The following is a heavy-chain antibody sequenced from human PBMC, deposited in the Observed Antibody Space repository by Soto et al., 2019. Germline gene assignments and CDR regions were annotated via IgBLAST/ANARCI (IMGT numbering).Heavy chain of an antibody. V-gene: IGHV3-21*01. D-gene: IGHD6-13*01. CDR1: GFTFSSYS. CDR3: AREGYSSSWARYYYYGMDV. Sequence: PGGSLRLSCAASGFTFSSYSMNWVRQAPGKGLEWVSSISSSSSYIYYADSVKGRFTISRDNAKNSLYLQMNSLRAEDTAVYYCAREGYSSSWARYYYYGMDVWGQGTTVTVSS. CDR2: ISSSSSYI. J-gene: IGHJ6*02.